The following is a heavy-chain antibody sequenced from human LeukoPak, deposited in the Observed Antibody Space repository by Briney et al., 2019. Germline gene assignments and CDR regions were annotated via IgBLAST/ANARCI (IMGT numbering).Heavy chain of an antibody. J-gene: IGHJ4*02. V-gene: IGHV4-30-4*08. Sequence: SETLSLTCTVSGGSISSGDYYWSWIRQPPGKGLEWIGYIYYSGSTYYNPSLKSRVTISVDTPKNQFSLKLSSVTAADTAVYYCARARELQYYFDYWGQGTLVTVSS. CDR2: IYYSGST. CDR3: ARARELQYYFDY. D-gene: IGHD1-7*01. CDR1: GGSISSGDYY.